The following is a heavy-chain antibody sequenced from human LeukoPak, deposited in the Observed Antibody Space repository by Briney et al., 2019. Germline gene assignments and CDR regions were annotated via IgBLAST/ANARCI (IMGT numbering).Heavy chain of an antibody. Sequence: PGGSLRLSCAASGFTFSSYAMSWVRQAPGKGLEWVSAISGSGGSTYYADSVKGRFTISRDNSKNTLYLQMNSLRAEDTAVYYCAKAPGYCSGTSCYYYFDYWGQGTLVTVSS. CDR3: AKAPGYCSGTSCYYYFDY. D-gene: IGHD2-2*01. V-gene: IGHV3-23*01. CDR1: GFTFSSYA. CDR2: ISGSGGST. J-gene: IGHJ4*02.